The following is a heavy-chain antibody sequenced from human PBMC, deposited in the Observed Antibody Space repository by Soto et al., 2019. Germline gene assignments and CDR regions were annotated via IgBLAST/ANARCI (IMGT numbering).Heavy chain of an antibody. Sequence: ASETLSLTCAVYGGSFSGYYWSWIRQPPGKGLEWIGEINHSGSTNYNPSLKSRVTVSVDTSKNQFSLKLSSVTAADTAVYYCARSDIVATAHDYWGQGTLVTAPQ. J-gene: IGHJ4*02. CDR3: ARSDIVATAHDY. V-gene: IGHV4-34*01. D-gene: IGHD5-12*01. CDR2: INHSGST. CDR1: GGSFSGYY.